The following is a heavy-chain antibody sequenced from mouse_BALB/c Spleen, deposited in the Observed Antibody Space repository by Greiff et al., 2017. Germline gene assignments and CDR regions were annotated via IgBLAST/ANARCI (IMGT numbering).Heavy chain of an antibody. CDR3: ARGYFDY. V-gene: IGHV7-3*02. CDR2: IRNKANGYTT. Sequence: DVKLQESGGGLVQPGGSLRLSCATSGFTFTDYYMSWVRQPPGKALEWLGFIRNKANGYTTEYSASVKGRFTISRDNSQSILYLQMNTLRAEDSATYYCARGYFDYWGQGTTLTVSS. J-gene: IGHJ2*01. CDR1: GFTFTDYY.